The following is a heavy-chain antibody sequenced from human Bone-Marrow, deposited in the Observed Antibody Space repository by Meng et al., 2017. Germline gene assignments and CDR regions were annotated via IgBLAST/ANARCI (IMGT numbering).Heavy chain of an antibody. Sequence: VQLQHVGPVLLELLDTLSLTCVAPGGSFSDDYVSSIRRPPGNGLEGIGEINQSVSPNTTPSRENRATISVDTSQNNLSLKLSSVTAADSAVSYCSRGPTTMAHDFDYWGQGTLVTVSS. D-gene: IGHD4-11*01. J-gene: IGHJ4*02. CDR3: SRGPTTMAHDFDY. CDR1: GGSFSDDY. V-gene: IGHV4-34*04. CDR2: INQSVSP.